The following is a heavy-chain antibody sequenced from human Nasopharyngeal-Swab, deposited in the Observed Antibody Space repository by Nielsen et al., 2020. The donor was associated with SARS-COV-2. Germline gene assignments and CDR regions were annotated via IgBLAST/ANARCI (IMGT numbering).Heavy chain of an antibody. J-gene: IGHJ2*01. CDR2: IKQDGSEK. V-gene: IGHV3-7*01. D-gene: IGHD3-10*01. CDR3: ARIPLYYYGSGGLYRCFDL. Sequence: VRQAPGKGLEWVANIKQDGSEKYYVDSVKGRFTISRDNAKNSLYLQMNTLRAEDTAVYYCARIPLYYYGSGGLYRCFDLWGRGTLVTVSS.